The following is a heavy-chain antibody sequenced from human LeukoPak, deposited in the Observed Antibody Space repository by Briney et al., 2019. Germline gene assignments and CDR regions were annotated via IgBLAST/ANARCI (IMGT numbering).Heavy chain of an antibody. V-gene: IGHV4-59*01. Sequence: SETLSLTCTVSGGSISSYYWSWIRQPPGKGLEWIGYIYNSGSTKYNPSLKSRVTISVDTSKNQFSLKLSSVTAADTAVYYCERWVVPAGLWYFDLWGRGTLVTVSS. D-gene: IGHD2-2*01. CDR1: GGSISSYY. CDR3: ERWVVPAGLWYFDL. J-gene: IGHJ2*01. CDR2: IYNSGST.